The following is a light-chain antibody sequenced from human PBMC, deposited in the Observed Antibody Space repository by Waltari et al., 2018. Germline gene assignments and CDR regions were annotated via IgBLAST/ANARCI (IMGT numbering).Light chain of an antibody. CDR3: GAWDSSLDSYI. Sequence: QSVVTQPPSVSGDPGQRVTISCTGSYSNIGGFYVSWYQQFPGTAPKLLIYDNSKRPSGVSDRFSGSKSGPSASLTLTGLQPGDEADYYCGAWDSSLDSYIFGPGTRLTVV. J-gene: IGLJ1*01. CDR1: YSNIGGFY. V-gene: IGLV1-51*01. CDR2: DNS.